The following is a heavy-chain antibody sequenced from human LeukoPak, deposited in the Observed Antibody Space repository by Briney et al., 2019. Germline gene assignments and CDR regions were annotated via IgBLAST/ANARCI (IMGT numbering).Heavy chain of an antibody. CDR3: GRVWSISYFDY. J-gene: IGHJ4*02. V-gene: IGHV3-33*08. CDR1: GFTFSTYG. Sequence: GGSLRLSCAASGFTFSTYGMHWVRQAPGKGLEWVAVTWYDGGNKFYADSVKGRFTVSRDNSRNTLYLQLNSMRVEDTPTYYCGRVWSISYFDYWGQGTLVTVSS. D-gene: IGHD3-3*01. CDR2: TWYDGGNK.